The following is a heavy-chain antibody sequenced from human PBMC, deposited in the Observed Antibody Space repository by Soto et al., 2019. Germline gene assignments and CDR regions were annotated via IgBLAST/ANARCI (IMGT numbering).Heavy chain of an antibody. Sequence: QVQLVQSGAEVKKPGASVKVSCKSSGYTFTSYYMHWVRQAPGQGLERMGIINPSGGSTSYSQKFQGRATMTRDPSTSTVYMALSSLRSEDTAVYYCARNFVVVPSALYYFDFWGQGTLVTVSS. J-gene: IGHJ4*02. D-gene: IGHD2-2*01. CDR3: ARNFVVVPSALYYFDF. CDR1: GYTFTSYY. CDR2: INPSGGST. V-gene: IGHV1-46*01.